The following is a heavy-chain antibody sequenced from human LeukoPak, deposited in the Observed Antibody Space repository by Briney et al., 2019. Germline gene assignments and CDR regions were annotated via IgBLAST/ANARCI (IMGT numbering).Heavy chain of an antibody. CDR3: AEASTVLKQIDS. Sequence: PGGSLRLSCAASGFTFSTCAMNWVRQAPGKGLEWVSAISPIGSRTYYADSVKGRFTISRDNSKNTLYLQMNSLRAGDTAIYYCAEASTVLKQIDSWGQGTLVTVSS. J-gene: IGHJ4*02. CDR2: ISPIGSRT. CDR1: GFTFSTCA. D-gene: IGHD5/OR15-5a*01. V-gene: IGHV3-23*01.